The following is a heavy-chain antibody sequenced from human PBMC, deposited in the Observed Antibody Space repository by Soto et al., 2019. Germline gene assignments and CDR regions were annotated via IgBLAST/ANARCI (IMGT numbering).Heavy chain of an antibody. CDR3: ASDWGDDSAFYDAFQV. D-gene: IGHD3-22*01. V-gene: IGHV3-23*01. Sequence: EVQLLESGGGVVQPGGALRLSCAASGFSFSNFAVSWVRQAPGKGLEWVSAISADGESTFYVDSVKGRFTISRDNSKNARSLQIKALRVEDTSVYYCASDWGDDSAFYDAFQVWGQGTMVAVSS. J-gene: IGHJ3*01. CDR2: ISADGEST. CDR1: GFSFSNFA.